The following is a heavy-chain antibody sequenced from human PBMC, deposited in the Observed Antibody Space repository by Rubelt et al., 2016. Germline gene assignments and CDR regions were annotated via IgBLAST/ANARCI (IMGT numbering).Heavy chain of an antibody. D-gene: IGHD3-10*01. J-gene: IGHJ4*02. CDR3: ARDPLPVRGVIMAPTH. CDR1: GYTFTSYG. V-gene: IGHV1-18*01. Sequence: QVQLVQSGAEVKKPGASVKVSCKASGYTFTSYGISWVRQAPGQGLEWMGWISAYNGNKNYAQKLQGRVTMTTDTSTSTGYMELRSLRSDDTAVYYCARDPLPVRGVIMAPTHWGQGTLVTVSS. CDR2: ISAYNGNK.